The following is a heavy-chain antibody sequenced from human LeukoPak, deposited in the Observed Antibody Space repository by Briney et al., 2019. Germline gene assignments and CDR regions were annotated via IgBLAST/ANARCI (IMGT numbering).Heavy chain of an antibody. V-gene: IGHV4-59*11. CDR2: IYYSGST. Sequence: PSETLSLTCTGSGGSISSHYWSWIRQPPGKGLEWIGYIYYSGSTNYNPSLKSRVTISVDTSKNQFSLKLSSVTAADTAVYYCARDSGSYYGHFDYWGQGTLVTVSS. CDR3: ARDSGSYYGHFDY. J-gene: IGHJ4*02. D-gene: IGHD1-26*01. CDR1: GGSISSHY.